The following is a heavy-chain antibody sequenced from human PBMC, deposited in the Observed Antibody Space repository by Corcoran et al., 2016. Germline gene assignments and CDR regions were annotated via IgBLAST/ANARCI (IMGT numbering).Heavy chain of an antibody. D-gene: IGHD6-13*01. CDR3: AREVAAAGSFDY. J-gene: IGHJ4*02. V-gene: IGHV3-33*01. Sequence: QVQLVESGGGVVKPGRSLRLSCAASGFTFSSYGMHWVRQAPGKGLEWVAVIWYDGSNKYYADSVKGRFTISRDNSKNTLYLQMNSLRAEDTAVYYCAREVAAAGSFDYWGQGTLVTVSS. CDR2: IWYDGSNK. CDR1: GFTFSSYG.